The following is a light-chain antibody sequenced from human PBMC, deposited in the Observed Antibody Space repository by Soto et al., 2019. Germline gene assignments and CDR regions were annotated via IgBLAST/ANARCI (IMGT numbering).Light chain of an antibody. CDR3: QSYDSSLSGSNVV. J-gene: IGLJ2*01. CDR1: SSNIGAGYD. Sequence: QSVLTQPPSVSGAPGQRVTISCTGSSSNIGAGYDVHWYQQLPGTAPKLLIYGNSNRPSGVPDRFSGSKSGTSASLAITGLQAEDEGDYYRQSYDSSLSGSNVVFGGGTKLTVL. V-gene: IGLV1-40*01. CDR2: GNS.